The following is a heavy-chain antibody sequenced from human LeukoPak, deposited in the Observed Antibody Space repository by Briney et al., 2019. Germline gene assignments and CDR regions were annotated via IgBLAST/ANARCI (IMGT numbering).Heavy chain of an antibody. Sequence: PSETLSLTCTVSGGSISSSSYYWGWIRQPPGKGLEWIGSIYYSGSTYYNPSLKSRVTISVDTSKNQFSLKLSSVTAADTAVYYCTRNAGSVGASYDYWGQGTLVTVSS. D-gene: IGHD2-15*01. CDR3: TRNAGSVGASYDY. CDR1: GGSISSSSYY. CDR2: IYYSGST. V-gene: IGHV4-39*01. J-gene: IGHJ4*02.